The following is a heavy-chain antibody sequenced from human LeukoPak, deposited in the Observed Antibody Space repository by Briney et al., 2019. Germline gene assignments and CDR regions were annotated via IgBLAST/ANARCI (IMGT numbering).Heavy chain of an antibody. CDR2: LSARGDTT. CDR3: AKAVATSRTLFDY. V-gene: IGHV3-23*01. D-gene: IGHD5-12*01. J-gene: IGHJ4*02. CDR1: GFTFRNCA. Sequence: AGGSLRLSCAASGFTFRNCAMAWVRQAPGKGLEWISGLSARGDTTYYADSVKGRFTVSRDNSKNTLNLQMSSLRAEDTAPYYCAKAVATSRTLFDYWGQGDLVTVSS.